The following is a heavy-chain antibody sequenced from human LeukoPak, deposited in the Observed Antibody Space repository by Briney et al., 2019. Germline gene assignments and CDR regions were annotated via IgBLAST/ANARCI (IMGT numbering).Heavy chain of an antibody. CDR2: IRYDGSNK. D-gene: IGHD3-22*01. J-gene: IGHJ4*02. Sequence: GGSLRLSCAASGFTFSSYGMHWVRQAPGKGLEWVAFIRYDGSNKYYADSVRGRFTISRDNSKNTLYLQMNSLRAEDTAVYYCAKGRNYYDSSGYYPFDYWGQGTLVTVSS. CDR1: GFTFSSYG. V-gene: IGHV3-30*02. CDR3: AKGRNYYDSSGYYPFDY.